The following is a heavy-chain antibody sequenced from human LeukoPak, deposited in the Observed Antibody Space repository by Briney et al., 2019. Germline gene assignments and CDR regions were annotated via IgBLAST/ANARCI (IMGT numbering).Heavy chain of an antibody. Sequence: SETLSLTCAVSGGSISSGSYYWSWIRQPAGKGLEWIGRIYTSGSTNYNPSLKSRVTISVDTSKNQFSLKLSSVTAADTAVYYCAREYYYDSSGSPGVDYWGQGTLVTVSS. CDR2: IYTSGST. J-gene: IGHJ4*02. V-gene: IGHV4-61*02. D-gene: IGHD3-22*01. CDR3: AREYYYDSSGSPGVDY. CDR1: GGSISSGSYY.